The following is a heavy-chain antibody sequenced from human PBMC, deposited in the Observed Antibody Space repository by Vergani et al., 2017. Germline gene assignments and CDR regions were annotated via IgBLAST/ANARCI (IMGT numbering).Heavy chain of an antibody. CDR2: IIPIFGTA. Sequence: QVQLVQSGAEVKKPGSSVKVSCKASGGTFSSYAISWVRQAPGQGLEWMGGIIPIFGTANYAQKFQGRVTITADESTSTAYMELSSLRSEDTAVYYCARVMADTAMVTPSIDYWGQGTLVTVSS. D-gene: IGHD5-18*01. J-gene: IGHJ4*02. V-gene: IGHV1-69*12. CDR1: GGTFSSYA. CDR3: ARVMADTAMVTPSIDY.